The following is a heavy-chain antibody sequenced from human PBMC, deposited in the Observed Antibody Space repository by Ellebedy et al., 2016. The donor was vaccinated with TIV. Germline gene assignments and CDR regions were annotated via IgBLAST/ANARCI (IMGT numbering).Heavy chain of an antibody. V-gene: IGHV3-23*01. D-gene: IGHD4/OR15-4a*01. Sequence: GGSLRLSXTASGFPFSSYAMTWVRQAPGKGLDWVSVISPSGDKTFYADSVRGRFTISRDNSKNTLFLQMHNLRAEDTALYYCARDRRPSTLVFHFDCWGQGILVTVSS. CDR2: ISPSGDKT. CDR1: GFPFSSYA. CDR3: ARDRRPSTLVFHFDC. J-gene: IGHJ4*02.